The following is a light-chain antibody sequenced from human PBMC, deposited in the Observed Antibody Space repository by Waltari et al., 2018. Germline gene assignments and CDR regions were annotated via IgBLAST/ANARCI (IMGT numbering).Light chain of an antibody. Sequence: DVVMTQSPLSLPVTLGQPASISCKSSQSLVRSDGNTYLQWFHQRPGQSPRRLIYTVSTRESGVPDRFSGSGSGTDFTLKISSVEAEDVGVYYCMQGTHWPYTFGQGTKLDIK. J-gene: IGKJ2*01. CDR2: TVS. CDR1: QSLVRSDGNTY. V-gene: IGKV2-30*02. CDR3: MQGTHWPYT.